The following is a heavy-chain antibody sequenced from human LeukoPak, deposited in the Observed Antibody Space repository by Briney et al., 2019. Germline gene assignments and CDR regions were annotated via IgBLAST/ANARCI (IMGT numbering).Heavy chain of an antibody. D-gene: IGHD3-9*01. Sequence: PGGSLRLSGAASGFTFDDYGMSWVRQAPGKGLEWGSGINWNGGGTGYADSVRGRFTISRDNAKNSLDLQMNSLRAEDTALSCCARGGPDTYYDILTGYQSVWSYFDYWGQGTLVTVSS. J-gene: IGHJ4*02. CDR1: GFTFDDYG. CDR2: INWNGGGT. CDR3: ARGGPDTYYDILTGYQSVWSYFDY. V-gene: IGHV3-20*04.